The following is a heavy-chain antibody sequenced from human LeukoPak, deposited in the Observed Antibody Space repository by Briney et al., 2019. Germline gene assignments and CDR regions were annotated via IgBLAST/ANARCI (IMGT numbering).Heavy chain of an antibody. D-gene: IGHD3-16*02. J-gene: IGHJ4*02. Sequence: PSETLSLTCTVSGGSISSSSYYWGWIRQPPGKGLEWMGSIYYSGSTYYNPSLKSRVTISVDTSKKQFSLKLSSVTAADTAVYYCARKAYRYYFDYWGQGTLVTVSS. CDR3: ARKAYRYYFDY. CDR2: IYYSGST. CDR1: GGSISSSSYY. V-gene: IGHV4-39*01.